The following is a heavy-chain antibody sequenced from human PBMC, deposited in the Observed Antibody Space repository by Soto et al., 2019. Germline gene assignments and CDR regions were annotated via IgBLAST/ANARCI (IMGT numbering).Heavy chain of an antibody. V-gene: IGHV3-30*18. Sequence: QVQLVESGGGVVQPGRSLRLSCAASGFTFSNYGMHWVRQAPGKGLEWVIVISYDGNVAYYADSVKGRFTISRDNSKNTLYLRMNSLRTEDTAMYYCAKEGPITNWYFDYWGQGTRVTVSS. CDR1: GFTFSNYG. CDR2: ISYDGNVA. D-gene: IGHD1-1*01. J-gene: IGHJ4*02. CDR3: AKEGPITNWYFDY.